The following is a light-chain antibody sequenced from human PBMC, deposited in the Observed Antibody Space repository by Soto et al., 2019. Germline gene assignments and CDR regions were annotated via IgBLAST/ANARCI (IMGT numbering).Light chain of an antibody. V-gene: IGLV2-14*01. J-gene: IGLJ1*01. CDR1: SSDVGGYNY. CDR3: SSYTGSSTYV. CDR2: DVS. Sequence: QSALTQPASASGSPGQSITISCTGTSSDVGGYNYVSWYQQYPGKAPKLMIYDVSNRPSGVSNRFSGSKSGNTASLTISGLQAEDESDYYCSSYTGSSTYVFGTGTKVTVL.